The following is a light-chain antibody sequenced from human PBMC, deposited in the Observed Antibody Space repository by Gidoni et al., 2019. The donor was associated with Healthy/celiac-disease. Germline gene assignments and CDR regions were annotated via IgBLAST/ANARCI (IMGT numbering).Light chain of an antibody. J-gene: IGLJ2*01. CDR2: EVS. CDR3: SSYTSSSTRL. V-gene: IGLV2-14*01. Sequence: QSALTQPASVSGSPGQSITISCTGTRSDVGGYNYVSWYQQHPGKAPKLMIYEVSNRPSGVSNRFSGSKSGNTASLTISGLQAEDEADYYCSSYTSSSTRLFGGGTKLTV. CDR1: RSDVGGYNY.